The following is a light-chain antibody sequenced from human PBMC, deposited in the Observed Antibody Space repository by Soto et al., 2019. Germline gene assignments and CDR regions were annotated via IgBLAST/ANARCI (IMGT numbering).Light chain of an antibody. CDR1: QSVLYSPSNKNY. V-gene: IGKV4-1*01. CDR3: QQSYSSPWT. CDR2: WAS. Sequence: DIEMTQSPDSLAVSLGETATINCKSSQSVLYSPSNKNYLTWYQQKPGQPPKLLIYWASARESGVPDRFSGSGSVTDFTLTISSLQADDVAVYYCQQSYSSPWTFGQGTKVEVK. J-gene: IGKJ1*01.